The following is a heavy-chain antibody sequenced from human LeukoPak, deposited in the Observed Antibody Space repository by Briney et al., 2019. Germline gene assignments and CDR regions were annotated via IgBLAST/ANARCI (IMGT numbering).Heavy chain of an antibody. CDR3: AKAAYGSESYYDPFDY. CDR1: GFTFSSYA. J-gene: IGHJ4*02. CDR2: ISGSGSGGST. V-gene: IGHV3-23*01. Sequence: GGSLRLSCAASGFTFSSYAMSWVRQAPGKGLEWVSSISGSGSGGSTYYADSVKGRFTISRDNSKNTLYLQMNSLIAEDTAVYYCAKAAYGSESYYDPFDYWGQGTLVTVSS. D-gene: IGHD3-10*01.